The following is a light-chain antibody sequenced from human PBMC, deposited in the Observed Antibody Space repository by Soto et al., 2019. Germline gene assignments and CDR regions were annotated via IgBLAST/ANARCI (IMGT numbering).Light chain of an antibody. Sequence: DLQMTQSPSSLSASVGDGVTITCRASQSISSYVSWYQQKPGKAPKLLIYAASRLESGVPSRFSGSRSGTDFTLTISSLQPEDFATYYCQQSYSRMTFGQGTKVEIK. CDR3: QQSYSRMT. CDR2: AAS. CDR1: QSISSY. J-gene: IGKJ1*01. V-gene: IGKV1-39*01.